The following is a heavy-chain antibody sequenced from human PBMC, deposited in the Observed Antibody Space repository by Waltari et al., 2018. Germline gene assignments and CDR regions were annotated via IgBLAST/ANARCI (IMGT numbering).Heavy chain of an antibody. CDR2: LSGSGDKT. CDR1: GFTFRTYA. V-gene: IGHV3-23*01. D-gene: IGHD4-17*01. CDR3: GKDNGDYSFDY. Sequence: EVQLLESGGGLVQPGGSLRLSCAASGFTFRTYAMSWVRQAPGKGLEWVSALSGSGDKTYYTVSVKGRFTISRDNSRNTLYLQMDSLRPYDTAVYFCGKDNGDYSFDYWGQGTLVAVSS. J-gene: IGHJ4*02.